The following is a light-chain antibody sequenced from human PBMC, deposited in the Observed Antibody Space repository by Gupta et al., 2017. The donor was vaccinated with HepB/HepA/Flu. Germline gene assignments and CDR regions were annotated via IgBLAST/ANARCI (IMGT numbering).Light chain of an antibody. J-gene: IGLJ2*01. CDR2: DVS. CDR3: NSYTSSSTVI. CDR1: SSDVGGYNY. V-gene: IGLV2-14*03. Sequence: QSXLTQPXSVSGSXGQPITISCTGTSSDVGGYNYFSWYQQHTDKAHKVIIFDVSNRPSGVSHRFSGSKSGNTASLTIAGLQAEDEADYYCNSYTSSSTVIFGGGTKLTVL.